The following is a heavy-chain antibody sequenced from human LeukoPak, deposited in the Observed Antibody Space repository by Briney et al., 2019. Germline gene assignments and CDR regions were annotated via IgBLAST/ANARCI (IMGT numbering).Heavy chain of an antibody. CDR1: GFTFSSYE. V-gene: IGHV3-48*03. CDR2: ISSSGSTI. D-gene: IGHD2-15*01. CDR3: ARAGAVVDNWFDP. Sequence: GGSLRLSCAASGFTFSSYEMNWVRQAPGKGLEWVSYISSSGSTIYYADSVKGRFTISRDNAKNSLYLQMNSLRSDDTAVYYCARAGAVVDNWFDPWGQGTLVTVSS. J-gene: IGHJ5*02.